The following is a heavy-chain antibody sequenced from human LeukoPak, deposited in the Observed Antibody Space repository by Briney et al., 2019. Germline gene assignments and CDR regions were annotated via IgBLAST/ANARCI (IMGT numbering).Heavy chain of an antibody. J-gene: IGHJ4*02. CDR2: ISSSGSTI. CDR3: ARERGYSGYDYFIDSPSDY. Sequence: PGGSLRLSCAASGFTFSGYEMNWVRQAPGKGLEWVSYISSSGSTIYYADSVKGRFTISRDNAKNSLYLQMNSLRAEDTAVYYCARERGYSGYDYFIDSPSDYWGQGTLVTVSS. CDR1: GFTFSGYE. D-gene: IGHD5-12*01. V-gene: IGHV3-48*03.